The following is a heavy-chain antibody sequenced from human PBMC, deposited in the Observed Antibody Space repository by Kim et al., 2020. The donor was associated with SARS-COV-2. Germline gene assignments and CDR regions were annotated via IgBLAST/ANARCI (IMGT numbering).Heavy chain of an antibody. V-gene: IGHV3-7*01. J-gene: IGHJ4*02. CDR1: GFPFSSYW. D-gene: IGHD2-15*01. CDR3: ARGGFKDGDY. Sequence: GGSLRLSCVASGFPFSSYWMTWVRQAPGKGLEWVARINQDGTDKYYVDSVEGRFTISRDNAKNSLFLQMNSLRADDTATYYCARGGFKDGDYWGQGTL. CDR2: INQDGTDK.